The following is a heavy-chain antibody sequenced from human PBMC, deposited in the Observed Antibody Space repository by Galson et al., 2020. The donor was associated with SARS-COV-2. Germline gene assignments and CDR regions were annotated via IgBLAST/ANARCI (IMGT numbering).Heavy chain of an antibody. CDR3: ARKSGVGVDP. CDR2: IYYSGST. D-gene: IGHD3-10*01. CDR1: GGSISSYY. Sequence: ASETLSLTCTVSGGSISSYYWSWIRQPPGKGLEWIGYIYYSGSTNYNPSLKSRVTISVDTSKNQFSLKLTSVTAADTAVYYCARKSGVGVDPWCQGTLVAVSS. J-gene: IGHJ5*02. V-gene: IGHV4-59*01.